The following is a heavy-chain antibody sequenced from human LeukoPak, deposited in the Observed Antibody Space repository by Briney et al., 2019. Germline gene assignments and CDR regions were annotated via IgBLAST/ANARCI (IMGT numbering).Heavy chain of an antibody. Sequence: GGSLRLSCAASGFTFSSYAMSWVRQAPGKGLEWVSAISGSGGSTYYADSVKGRFTISRDNSKNTLYLQMNSLRAEDTAVYYCATSYGDSNEGLFDYWGQGTLVTVSS. J-gene: IGHJ4*02. CDR1: GFTFSSYA. V-gene: IGHV3-23*01. CDR3: ATSYGDSNEGLFDY. CDR2: ISGSGGST. D-gene: IGHD4-17*01.